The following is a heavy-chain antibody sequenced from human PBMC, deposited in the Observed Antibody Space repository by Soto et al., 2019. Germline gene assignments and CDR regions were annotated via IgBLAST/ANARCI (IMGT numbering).Heavy chain of an antibody. Sequence: QVQLLQSGTEVKKPGASVTVSCKPSGNALPRHGISWVRQAPGQGPEWMGWISGFNGNTVYAQKVQXXVSMTTDTSTNTAFMELRSLTSADTAVYYCATTGEDWYFELWGRGTLVTVSS. V-gene: IGHV1-18*04. CDR1: GNALPRHG. CDR2: ISGFNGNT. CDR3: ATTGEDWYFEL. D-gene: IGHD1-1*01. J-gene: IGHJ2*01.